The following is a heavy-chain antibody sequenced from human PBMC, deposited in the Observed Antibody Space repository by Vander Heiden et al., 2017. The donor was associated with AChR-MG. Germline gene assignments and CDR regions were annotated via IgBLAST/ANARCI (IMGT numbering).Heavy chain of an antibody. D-gene: IGHD3-10*01. J-gene: IGHJ4*02. Sequence: QVQLVQSGAEVKKPGSSVKVSCKASGGTFSSYAISWVRQAPGQGLEWMGGIIPIFGKANYAQKFQGRVTITADKSTRTAYMELRRLRSEDTAVYYCARESYYGSGSYNYWGQGTLVTVSS. V-gene: IGHV1-69*06. CDR1: GGTFSSYA. CDR3: ARESYYGSGSYNY. CDR2: IIPIFGKA.